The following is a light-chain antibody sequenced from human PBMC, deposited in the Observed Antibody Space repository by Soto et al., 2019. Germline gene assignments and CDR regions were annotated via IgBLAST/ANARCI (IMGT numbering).Light chain of an antibody. CDR1: SSDVGGYDY. CDR3: SSYASSITLV. Sequence: QSALTQPASVSGSPGQSITISCTGTSSDVGGYDYVSWYQQHPGKAPKLLIFDVSKRPSGVSYRFSGSKSGNTASLTISGLHAEDEDDYYCSSYASSITLVLGGGTKLTVL. J-gene: IGLJ2*01. V-gene: IGLV2-14*01. CDR2: DVS.